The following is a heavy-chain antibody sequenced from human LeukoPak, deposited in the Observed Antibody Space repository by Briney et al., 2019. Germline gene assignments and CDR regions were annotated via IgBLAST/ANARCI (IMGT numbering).Heavy chain of an antibody. D-gene: IGHD2-2*01. J-gene: IGHJ6*02. CDR3: ARDIVVVPAASHGMDA. CDR2: ISAYIGNT. V-gene: IGHV1-18*01. Sequence: ASVKVSCKASGYTFTSYGISWVRQAPGQGLEWMGWISAYIGNTNYAQKLQGRVTMTTDTSTSTAYMELRSLRSDDTAVYYCARDIVVVPAASHGMDAWGQGTTVTVSS. CDR1: GYTFTSYG.